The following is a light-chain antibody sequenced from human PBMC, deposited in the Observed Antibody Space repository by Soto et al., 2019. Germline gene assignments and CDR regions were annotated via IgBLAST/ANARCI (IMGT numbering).Light chain of an antibody. Sequence: IVMTQSPATPSVSPGERVTLSCRASPTINSNFAWYQRRPGQAPRLLIYGAANRPSGIPVVFRGSGSGTEFTLTISTLQSEDFAVYYCQQHDEGPPWTFGQGTKVEIK. CDR3: QQHDEGPPWT. CDR2: GAA. CDR1: PTINSN. J-gene: IGKJ1*01. V-gene: IGKV3-15*01.